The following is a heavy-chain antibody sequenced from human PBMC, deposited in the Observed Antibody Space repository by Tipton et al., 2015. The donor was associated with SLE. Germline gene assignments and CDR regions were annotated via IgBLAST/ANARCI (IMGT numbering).Heavy chain of an antibody. CDR2: ISSSGSTI. D-gene: IGHD5-18*01. Sequence: SLRLSCAASGFTFSDYYMSWIRQAPGKGLEWVSYISSSGSTIYYADSVKGRFTISRDNAKNSLYLQMNSLRAEDTAVYYCARDREGFIQDAFDIRGQGTMVTVSS. CDR1: GFTFSDYY. V-gene: IGHV3-11*01. CDR3: ARDREGFIQDAFDI. J-gene: IGHJ3*02.